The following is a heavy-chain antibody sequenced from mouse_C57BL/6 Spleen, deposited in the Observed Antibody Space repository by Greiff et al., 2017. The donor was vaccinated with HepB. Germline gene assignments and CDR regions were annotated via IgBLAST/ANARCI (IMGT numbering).Heavy chain of an antibody. J-gene: IGHJ1*03. D-gene: IGHD2-4*01. CDR2: INPNNGGT. CDR1: GYTFTDYN. Sequence: EVQLQQSGPELVKPGASVKIPCKASGYTFTDYNMDWVKQSHGKSLEWIGAINPNNGGTIYNQKFKGKATLTVDKSSSNAYMELRSLTSEDTAVYYCARTYDYPGWYFDVWGTVTTVTVSS. CDR3: ARTYDYPGWYFDV. V-gene: IGHV1-18*01.